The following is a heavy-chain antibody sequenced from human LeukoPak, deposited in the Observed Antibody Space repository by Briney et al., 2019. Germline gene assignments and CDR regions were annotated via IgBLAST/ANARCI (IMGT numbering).Heavy chain of an antibody. CDR3: AREVPYCASTSCPWFYYMDV. J-gene: IGHJ6*03. V-gene: IGHV4-59*01. CDR2: IYYSGST. CDR1: GGSISSYY. Sequence: SETLSLTCTVSGGSISSYYWSWIRQPPGKGLEWIGYIYYSGSTNYNPSLKSRVTISVDTSKNQFSLKLSSVTAADTAVYYCAREVPYCASTSCPWFYYMDVWGKGTTVTVSS. D-gene: IGHD2-2*01.